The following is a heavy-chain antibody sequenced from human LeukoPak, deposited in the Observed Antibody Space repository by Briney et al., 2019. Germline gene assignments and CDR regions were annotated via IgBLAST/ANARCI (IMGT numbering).Heavy chain of an antibody. D-gene: IGHD3-3*01. Sequence: GGSLRLSCAASGFTFSSNYMSWVRQAPGKGLEWVSVIYSGGSTYFADSVKGRFTISRDNSKSTLYLQMNSLRAEDTAVYYCARVGFWSGYNWFDPWGQGTLVTVSS. V-gene: IGHV3-53*01. CDR1: GFTFSSNY. J-gene: IGHJ5*02. CDR3: ARVGFWSGYNWFDP. CDR2: IYSGGST.